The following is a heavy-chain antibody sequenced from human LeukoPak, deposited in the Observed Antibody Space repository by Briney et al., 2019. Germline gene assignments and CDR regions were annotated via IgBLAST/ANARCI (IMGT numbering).Heavy chain of an antibody. J-gene: IGHJ4*02. V-gene: IGHV3-33*01. CDR3: ARDRYSGSYLDY. CDR2: IWYDGSNK. CDR1: GFTFSSYG. D-gene: IGHD1-26*01. Sequence: GRSLRLSCAASGFTFSSYGTHWVRQAPGKGLEWVAVIWYDGSNKYYADSVKGRFTISRDNSKNTLYLQMNSLRAEDTAVYYCARDRYSGSYLDYWGQGTLVTVSS.